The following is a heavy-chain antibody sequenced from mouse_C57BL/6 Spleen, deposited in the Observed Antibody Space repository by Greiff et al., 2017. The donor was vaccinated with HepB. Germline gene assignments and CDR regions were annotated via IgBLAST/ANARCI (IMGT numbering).Heavy chain of an antibody. CDR2: ISSGSSTI. Sequence: EVQLVESGGGLVKPGGSLKLSCAASGFTFSDYGMHWVRQAPEKGLEWVAYISSGSSTIYYADTVKGRFTISRDNAKNTLFLQMTSLRSEDTAMYYWATNDAYAMNYWGQGTSVTVSS. CDR1: GFTFSDYG. CDR3: ATNDAYAMNY. J-gene: IGHJ4*01. V-gene: IGHV5-17*01.